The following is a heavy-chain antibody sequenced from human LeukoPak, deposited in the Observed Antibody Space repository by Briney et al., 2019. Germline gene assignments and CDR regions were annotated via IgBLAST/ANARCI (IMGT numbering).Heavy chain of an antibody. CDR2: IKTKTDGGTT. Sequence: GGSLRLSCAASGFTVSSNYMSWVRQAPGKGLEWVGRIKTKTDGGTTDYAAPVKGRFTISRDDSKSTLYLQMNSLKTEDTAVYYCTTGGQLWKNWGRGTLVTVSS. CDR3: TTGGQLWKN. J-gene: IGHJ4*02. D-gene: IGHD1-1*01. V-gene: IGHV3-15*01. CDR1: GFTVSSNY.